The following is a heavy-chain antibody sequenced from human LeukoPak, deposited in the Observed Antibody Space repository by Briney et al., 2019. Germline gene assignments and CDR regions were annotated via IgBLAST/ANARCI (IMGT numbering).Heavy chain of an antibody. Sequence: SETLSLTCTVSGGSISSGDYYWSWIRQPPGKGLEWIGYIYYSGSTYYNPSLKSRVTISVDTSKNQFSLKLTSVTAADTAVYYCVRGGEGYYYVHWGQGTLVTVSS. J-gene: IGHJ4*02. V-gene: IGHV4-30-4*01. CDR1: GGSISSGDYY. CDR3: VRGGEGYYYVH. CDR2: IYYSGST. D-gene: IGHD5-24*01.